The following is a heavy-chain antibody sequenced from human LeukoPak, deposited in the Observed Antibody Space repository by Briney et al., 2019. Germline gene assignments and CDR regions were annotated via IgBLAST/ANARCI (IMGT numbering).Heavy chain of an antibody. J-gene: IGHJ4*02. CDR3: ARHEDFDSSSFAR. Sequence: GESLKISCKGSGYIFTSNWIGWVRQMPGKGLEWMGIIYPGDSDTRYSPSFQGQVSISADKSISTAYLQWSSLKASDTAMYYCARHEDFDSSSFARWGQGTLVTVSS. D-gene: IGHD6-6*01. CDR1: GYIFTSNW. V-gene: IGHV5-51*01. CDR2: IYPGDSDT.